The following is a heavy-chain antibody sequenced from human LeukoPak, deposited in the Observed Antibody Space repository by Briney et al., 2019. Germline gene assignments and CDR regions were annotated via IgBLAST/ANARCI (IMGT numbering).Heavy chain of an antibody. Sequence: GGSLRLSCAASGFAFSSYAMHWVRQAPGKGLEWVAVISYDGSNKYYADSVKGRFTISRDNSKNTLYLQMNSLRAEDTALYYCAKDAGYSDYVFYYYGMDVWGQGTTVTVSS. D-gene: IGHD5-12*01. J-gene: IGHJ6*02. CDR1: GFAFSSYA. CDR3: AKDAGYSDYVFYYYGMDV. CDR2: ISYDGSNK. V-gene: IGHV3-30*04.